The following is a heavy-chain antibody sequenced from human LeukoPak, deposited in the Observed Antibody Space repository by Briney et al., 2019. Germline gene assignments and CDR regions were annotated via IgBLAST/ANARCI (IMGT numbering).Heavy chain of an antibody. J-gene: IGHJ1*01. Sequence: SETLSLTCTVSGGSISSYYWSWIRQPPGKELEWIGYIFYSGSTNYNPSLKSRVTISVDTSKNQFSLRLSSVTSADTAVYYCARSASSHPSREYFQHWGQGTLVTVSS. CDR3: ARSASSHPSREYFQH. CDR1: GGSISSYY. V-gene: IGHV4-59*01. D-gene: IGHD2-2*01. CDR2: IFYSGST.